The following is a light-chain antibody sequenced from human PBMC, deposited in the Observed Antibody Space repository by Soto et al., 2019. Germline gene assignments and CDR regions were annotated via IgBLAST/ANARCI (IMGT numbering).Light chain of an antibody. V-gene: IGKV3-20*01. CDR3: QQYGSSPPMYT. Sequence: EIVLTQSPGTLSLSPGERATLSCRASQSVSSSYLAWYQQKPGQAPRLLIYGASSRATGIPDRFSGSGSGTDFNLTISRLEPEDFAVYYCQQYGSSPPMYTFGQATKLEIK. CDR2: GAS. CDR1: QSVSSSY. J-gene: IGKJ2*01.